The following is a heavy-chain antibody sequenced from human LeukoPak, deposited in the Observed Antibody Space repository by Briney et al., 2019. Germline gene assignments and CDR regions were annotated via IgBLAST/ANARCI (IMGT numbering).Heavy chain of an antibody. CDR2: IYHSGST. V-gene: IGHV4-38-2*01. D-gene: IGHD6-19*01. Sequence: SETLSLTCAVSGYSISSGYYWGWIRQPPGKGLEWIGSIYHSGSTYYNPSLKSRVTISVDTSKNQFSLKLSSVTAADTAVYYCARLDSSGWGYFDYWGQGTLVTVSS. J-gene: IGHJ4*02. CDR3: ARLDSSGWGYFDY. CDR1: GYSISSGYY.